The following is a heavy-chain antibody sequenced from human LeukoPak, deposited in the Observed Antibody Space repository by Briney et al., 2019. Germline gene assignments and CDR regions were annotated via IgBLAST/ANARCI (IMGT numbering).Heavy chain of an antibody. CDR1: GGTFSSYA. CDR2: ISAYNGNT. Sequence: GASVKVSCKASGGTFSSYAISWVRQAPGQGLEWMGWISAYNGNTNYAQKLQGRVTMTTDTSTSTVYMELSSLRSEDTAVYYCARSLSRPRDGYNRLLEFDYWGQGTLVTVSS. V-gene: IGHV1-18*01. D-gene: IGHD5-24*01. J-gene: IGHJ4*02. CDR3: ARSLSRPRDGYNRLLEFDY.